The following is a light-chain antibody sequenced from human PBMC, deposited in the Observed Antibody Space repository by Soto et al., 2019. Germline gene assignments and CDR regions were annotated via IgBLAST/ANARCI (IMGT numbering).Light chain of an antibody. CDR3: QQYGSALLT. V-gene: IGKV3-20*01. CDR1: QRISSSY. Sequence: EIVLTQSPGTLSLSPGDRATLSCRVSQRISSSYLSWYQKKPGQAPRLLIYGASSRATGIPDRFSGSGSGTDITLTISRLEPEDFAVYYCQQYGSALLTFGGGPKVEIK. J-gene: IGKJ4*01. CDR2: GAS.